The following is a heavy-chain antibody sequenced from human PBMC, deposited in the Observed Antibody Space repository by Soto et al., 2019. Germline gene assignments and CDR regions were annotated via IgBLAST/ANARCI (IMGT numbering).Heavy chain of an antibody. Sequence: QVQLQESGPGLVKPSQTLSLTCTVSGGSISSGGYYWSWIRQHPGKGLEWIGYSYYSGSTYYNPSLKSRVTISVDTSKNQFSLKLSSVTAADTAVYYCARDMIAYCGGDCYLRYFDYWGQGTLVTVSS. D-gene: IGHD2-21*02. J-gene: IGHJ4*02. CDR1: GGSISSGGYY. CDR3: ARDMIAYCGGDCYLRYFDY. CDR2: SYYSGST. V-gene: IGHV4-31*03.